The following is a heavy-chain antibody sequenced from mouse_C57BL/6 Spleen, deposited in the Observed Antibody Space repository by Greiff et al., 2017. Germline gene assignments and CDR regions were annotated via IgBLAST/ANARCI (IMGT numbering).Heavy chain of an antibody. J-gene: IGHJ4*01. Sequence: VHLVESGPGLVKPSQSLSLTCSVTGYSITSGYYWNWFRQFPGNKLEWMGYISYDGSNNYNPSLKNRISITRDTSKNQFCLKLNSVTTEDTATYYCAREAYYYGMDYWGQGTSVTVSS. CDR3: AREAYYYGMDY. CDR1: GYSITSGYY. V-gene: IGHV3-6*01. CDR2: ISYDGSN.